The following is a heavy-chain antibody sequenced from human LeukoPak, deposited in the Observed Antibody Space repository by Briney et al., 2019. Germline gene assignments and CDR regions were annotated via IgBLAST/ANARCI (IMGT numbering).Heavy chain of an antibody. J-gene: IGHJ6*02. V-gene: IGHV3-74*03. D-gene: IGHD5-12*01. CDR3: VKGGHKLDIQTTHYYYGLDV. CDR2: VESDASRT. Sequence: GGSLRLSCEASGFTLSDHWTYWVRQGPSRGLAHVSRVESDASRTTYADSVKGRFTISRDDAKNTMYLQMNSLRVEDTAVYYCVKGGHKLDIQTTHYYYGLDVWGQGTTVAVS. CDR1: GFTLSDHW.